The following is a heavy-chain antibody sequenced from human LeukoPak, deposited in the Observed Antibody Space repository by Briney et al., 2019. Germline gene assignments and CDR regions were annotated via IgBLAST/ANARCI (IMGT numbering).Heavy chain of an antibody. CDR2: IRQDESQN. Sequence: GGSLRLSCAASGFTLSTYWMNWVRQAPGKGLEWVADIRQDESQNYYVDSVKGRFTISRDNAKNSLYLQMNSLGAEDTAVYYCARGHSSSFDYWGQGTLVTVSS. J-gene: IGHJ4*02. V-gene: IGHV3-7*03. D-gene: IGHD6-13*01. CDR1: GFTLSTYW. CDR3: ARGHSSSFDY.